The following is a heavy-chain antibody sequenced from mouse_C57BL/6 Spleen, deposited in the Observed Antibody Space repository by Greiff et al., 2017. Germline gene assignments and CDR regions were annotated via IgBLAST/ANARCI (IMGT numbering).Heavy chain of an antibody. CDR3: ARKGGTGGAYFDY. V-gene: IGHV1-7*01. CDR1: GYTFTSYW. J-gene: IGHJ2*01. CDR2: INPSSGYT. D-gene: IGHD3-1*01. Sequence: VQLQQSGAELAKPGASVKLSCKASGYTFTSYWMHWVKQRPGQGLEWIGYINPSSGYTKYNQKLKAKATLTADKSSSTASTQLSSLTYEDSAVYYCARKGGTGGAYFDYWGQGTTLTVSS.